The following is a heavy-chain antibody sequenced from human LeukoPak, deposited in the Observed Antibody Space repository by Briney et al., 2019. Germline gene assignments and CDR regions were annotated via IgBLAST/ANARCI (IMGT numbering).Heavy chain of an antibody. Sequence: SETLSLTCAVYGGSFSGYYWSWIRQPPGKGLEWIGEINRSGSTNYNPSLKSRVTISVDTSKNQFSLKLSSETAADTAVYYCARVGTDGYNSWGQGTLVTVSS. V-gene: IGHV4-34*01. J-gene: IGHJ4*02. CDR1: GGSFSGYY. D-gene: IGHD5-24*01. CDR3: ARVGTDGYNS. CDR2: INRSGST.